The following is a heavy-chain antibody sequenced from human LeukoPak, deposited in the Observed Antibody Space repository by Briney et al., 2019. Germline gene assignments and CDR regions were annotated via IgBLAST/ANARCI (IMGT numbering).Heavy chain of an antibody. CDR1: GGTFSSYA. CDR3: ARGYGGVNYYDSSGYYFAY. CDR2: IIPIFGTA. D-gene: IGHD3-22*01. J-gene: IGHJ4*02. Sequence: SVKVSCKASGGTFSSYAISWVRQAPGQGREWMGRIIPIFGTANYAQKFQGRVTITTDEAPSPAYMELSRLSSEDTAVNSCARGYGGVNYYDSSGYYFAYWGQGPLVPVSS. V-gene: IGHV1-69*05.